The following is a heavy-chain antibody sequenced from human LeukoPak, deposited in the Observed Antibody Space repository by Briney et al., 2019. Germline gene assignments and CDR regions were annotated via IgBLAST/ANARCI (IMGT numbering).Heavy chain of an antibody. CDR1: GGSISSGDYY. Sequence: PSETLSFTCTVSGGSISSGDYYWSWIRQPPGKGLEWIGYIYYSGSTYYNPSLKSRVTISVDTSKNQFSLKLSSVTAADTAVYYCARDPRYCSSTSCYSGMDVWAKGPRSPSP. CDR2: IYYSGST. V-gene: IGHV4-30-4*01. D-gene: IGHD2-2*02. CDR3: ARDPRYCSSTSCYSGMDV. J-gene: IGHJ6*02.